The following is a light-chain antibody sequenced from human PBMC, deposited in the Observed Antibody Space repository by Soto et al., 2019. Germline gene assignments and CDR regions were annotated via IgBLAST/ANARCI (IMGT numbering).Light chain of an antibody. J-gene: IGKJ2*01. CDR3: QQYHNWPRT. Sequence: EIVMTQSPATLSVSPGERATLSCRASQSIRSTLAWYQQKPGQAPRLLIYSASTRATGIPARVSGSGSVTEFTLPISRLQSEDFAVYYCQQYHNWPRTFGQGTKLEI. CDR1: QSIRST. V-gene: IGKV3-15*01. CDR2: SAS.